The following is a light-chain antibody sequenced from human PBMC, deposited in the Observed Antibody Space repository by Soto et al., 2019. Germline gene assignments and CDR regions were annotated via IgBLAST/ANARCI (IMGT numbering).Light chain of an antibody. CDR1: SSDVGGYNY. CDR2: EFS. V-gene: IGLV2-8*01. Sequence: QSALTQPPSASGSPGQSVSISCTGTSSDVGGYNYVSWYQQHPGKAPKLMIFEFSKRPSGVPDRFSGSKSGNTASLTVSGLQAEDEADYYCSSYAGSNVVFGGGTKLTVL. J-gene: IGLJ2*01. CDR3: SSYAGSNVV.